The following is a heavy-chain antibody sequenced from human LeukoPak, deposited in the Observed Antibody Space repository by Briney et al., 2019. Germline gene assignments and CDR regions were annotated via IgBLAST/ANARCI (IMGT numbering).Heavy chain of an antibody. CDR3: ARGFGRGSADY. D-gene: IGHD3-10*01. CDR2: MNQDGSDK. J-gene: IGHJ4*02. CDR1: GFTFSSSW. V-gene: IGHV3-7*01. Sequence: AGGSLRLSCAASGFTFSSSWMIWVRQAPGMGLEWVDNMNQDGSDKTYVDSVKGRFTISRDNARNSLYLQMNSLRAEDTAMYFCARGFGRGSADYWGQGTLVTVSS.